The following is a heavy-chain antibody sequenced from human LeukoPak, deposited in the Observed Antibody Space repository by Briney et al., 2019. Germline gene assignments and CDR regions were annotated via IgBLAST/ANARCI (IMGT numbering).Heavy chain of an antibody. Sequence: GGSLRLSCAASGFTFSSYEMNWVRQAPGKGLEWVGRIISKSNGGTTDYAAPVKGRFTISRDDSKNTVYLQMNSLTTEDTALYYCTADSGWLVHYWGQGTLVTVSS. V-gene: IGHV3-15*01. CDR1: GFTFSSYE. J-gene: IGHJ4*02. CDR3: TADSGWLVHY. D-gene: IGHD6-19*01. CDR2: IISKSNGGTT.